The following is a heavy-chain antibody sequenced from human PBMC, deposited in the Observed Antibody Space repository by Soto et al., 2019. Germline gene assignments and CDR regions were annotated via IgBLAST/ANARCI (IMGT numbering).Heavy chain of an antibody. CDR1: GGSFSGYY. J-gene: IGHJ6*02. V-gene: IGHV4-34*01. Sequence: SETLSLTCAVYGGSFSGYYWSWIRQPPGEGLEWIGEINHSGSTNYNPSLKSRVTISVDTSKYQFSLKLSSVTAADTAVYYCARGNVVSVVRGVIFPPYYYYYGMDVWGQGTTVTVSS. CDR3: ARGNVVSVVRGVIFPPYYYYYGMDV. CDR2: INHSGST. D-gene: IGHD3-10*01.